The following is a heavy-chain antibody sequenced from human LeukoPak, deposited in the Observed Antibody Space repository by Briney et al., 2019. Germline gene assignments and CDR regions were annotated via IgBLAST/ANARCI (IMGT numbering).Heavy chain of an antibody. D-gene: IGHD3-10*01. CDR1: GFTFSNYA. CDR2: ITGSGTYT. Sequence: GGSLRLSCAASGFTFSNYAMNWVRQAPGKGLEWVSGITGSGTYTYYADFVKGRFTISRDNSKNTLYLQMNGLRAEDTAVYYCAKGSNYYASGSHFDIWGQGTLVTVSS. CDR3: AKGSNYYASGSHFDI. J-gene: IGHJ4*02. V-gene: IGHV3-23*01.